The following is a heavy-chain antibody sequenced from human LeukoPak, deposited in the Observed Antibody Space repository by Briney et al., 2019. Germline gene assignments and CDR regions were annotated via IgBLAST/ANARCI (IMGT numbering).Heavy chain of an antibody. J-gene: IGHJ4*02. CDR2: ISYEGSNK. V-gene: IGHV3-30-3*01. CDR1: GYTFRSYA. CDR3: AREGYSYTIDY. D-gene: IGHD5-18*01. Sequence: PGGSLRLCCAVPGYTFRSYAMHWVRQAPGKGLERVEAISYEGSNKYYADSVKGRFTISRDNSKNTLYLQMNSLRAEDTAVYYCAREGYSYTIDYWGQGTLVTVSS.